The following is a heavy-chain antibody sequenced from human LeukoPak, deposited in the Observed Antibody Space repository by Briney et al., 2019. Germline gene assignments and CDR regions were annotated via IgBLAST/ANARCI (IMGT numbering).Heavy chain of an antibody. CDR1: GGSISSSSYY. CDR2: IYYSGST. V-gene: IGHV4-39*07. D-gene: IGHD2-15*01. CDR3: ARDLSAHQYCSGGSCNGTDY. J-gene: IGHJ4*02. Sequence: SETLSLTCTVSGGSISSSSYYWGWLRQPPGTGLEWIGSIYYSGSTYYSPSLKSRVTISVDTSKNQFSLKLSSVTAADTAVYYCARDLSAHQYCSGGSCNGTDYWGQGTLVTVSS.